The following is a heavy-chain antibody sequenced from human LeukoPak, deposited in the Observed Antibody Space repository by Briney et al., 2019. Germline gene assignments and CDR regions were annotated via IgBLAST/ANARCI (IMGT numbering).Heavy chain of an antibody. D-gene: IGHD4-17*01. CDR1: GFTFSSYA. J-gene: IGHJ6*02. CDR3: AKDATPPEYGDYVGYYYYYGMDV. CDR2: ISGSGGST. Sequence: GGSLRLSYAASGFTFSSYAMSWVRQAPGKGLEWVSAISGSGGSTYYADSVKGRFTISRDNSKNTLYLQMNSLRAEDTAVYYCAKDATPPEYGDYVGYYYYYGMDVWGQGTTVTVSS. V-gene: IGHV3-23*01.